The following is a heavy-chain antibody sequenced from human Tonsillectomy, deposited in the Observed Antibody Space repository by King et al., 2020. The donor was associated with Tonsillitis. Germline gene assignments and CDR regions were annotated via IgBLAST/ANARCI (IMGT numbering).Heavy chain of an antibody. CDR1: GFTFSSYA. D-gene: IGHD2-15*01. CDR2: ISYDGCNK. V-gene: IGHV3-30*04. CDR3: ARDPIHCSGGSCYFGVPDY. J-gene: IGHJ4*02. Sequence: VQLVESGGGVVQPGRSLRLSCAASGFTFSSYAFHWVRQAPGKGLEWVAVISYDGCNKYYADSVKGRFTISRDNSKNTLYLQMNSLIVEDTAVYYCARDPIHCSGGSCYFGVPDYWGQGTLVTVSS.